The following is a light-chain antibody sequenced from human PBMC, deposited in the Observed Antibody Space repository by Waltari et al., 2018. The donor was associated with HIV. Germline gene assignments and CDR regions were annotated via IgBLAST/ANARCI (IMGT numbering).Light chain of an antibody. Sequence: EIVLTQSPATLSLAPGESATLSCRASQSVSSYFAWYQQKPGKAPRVLIYEASTRVTGIPARFSGSGSGTDFTLTITSLEPEDFAVYYCQQRSNWPPAFGGGTKVEIK. CDR3: QQRSNWPPA. J-gene: IGKJ4*02. CDR2: EAS. V-gene: IGKV3-11*01. CDR1: QSVSSY.